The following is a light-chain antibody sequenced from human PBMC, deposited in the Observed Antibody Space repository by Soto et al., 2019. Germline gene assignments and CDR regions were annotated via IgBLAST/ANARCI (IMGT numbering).Light chain of an antibody. CDR2: DAS. CDR1: QSVNNF. CDR3: QQRSNWPWT. J-gene: IGKJ1*01. Sequence: EIVLTQSPATLSLSPGERATLSCMASQSVNNFLAWYQQKPGQAPRLLISDASNRATGIPGRFSGSGSGTDFSLTISSLEPEDFAVYYCQQRSNWPWTFGQGTKVEIK. V-gene: IGKV3-11*01.